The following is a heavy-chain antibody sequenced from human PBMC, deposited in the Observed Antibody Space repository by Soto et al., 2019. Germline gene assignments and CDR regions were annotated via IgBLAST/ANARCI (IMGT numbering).Heavy chain of an antibody. CDR1: GFTFSDHA. Sequence: GGSLRLSCAASGFTFSDHAMSWVRQAPGEGLEWVSTISRAGDSAYFAVSVKGRFTISRDNAKTSLYLQMNSLSAEDTAVYYCAGGGYQHIDSWGQGTLVTVSS. CDR2: ISRAGDSA. J-gene: IGHJ4*02. CDR3: AGGGYQHIDS. V-gene: IGHV3-23*01. D-gene: IGHD3-22*01.